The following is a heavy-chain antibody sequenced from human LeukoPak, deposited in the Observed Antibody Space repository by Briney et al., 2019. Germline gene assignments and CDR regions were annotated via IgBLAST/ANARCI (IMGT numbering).Heavy chain of an antibody. J-gene: IGHJ6*03. Sequence: GGSLRLSCAASGFTVSSNYMSWVRQAPGKGLEWVSSISSSSSYIYYADSVKGRFTISRDNAKNSLYLQMNSLRAEDTAVYYCARANDYVWGSYLSHYYYYYYMDVWGKGTTVTVSS. CDR3: ARANDYVWGSYLSHYYYYYYMDV. V-gene: IGHV3-21*01. CDR1: GFTVSSNY. CDR2: ISSSSSYI. D-gene: IGHD3-16*02.